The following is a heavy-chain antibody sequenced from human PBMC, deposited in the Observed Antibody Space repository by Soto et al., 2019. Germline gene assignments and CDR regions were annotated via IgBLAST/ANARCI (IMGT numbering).Heavy chain of an antibody. CDR3: ARNRDGYNQYYFDY. Sequence: ASETLSLTCTVSGGSISSGGYYWSWIRQHPGKGLEWIGYIYYSGSTYYNPSLKSRVAISVDTSKNQFSLKLSSVTAADTAIYYCARNRDGYNQYYFDYWGQGTLVTVSS. J-gene: IGHJ4*02. D-gene: IGHD5-12*01. CDR1: GGSISSGGYY. CDR2: IYYSGST. V-gene: IGHV4-31*03.